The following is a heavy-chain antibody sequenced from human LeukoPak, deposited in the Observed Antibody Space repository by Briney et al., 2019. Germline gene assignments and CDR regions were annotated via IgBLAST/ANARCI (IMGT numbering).Heavy chain of an antibody. CDR1: GYTFTSYG. D-gene: IGHD3-22*01. CDR3: ARGDYYDSSGYFDY. CDR2: ISAYNGNT. Sequence: ASVKVSCKASGYTFTSYGISWVRQAPGQGLEWMGWISAYNGNTNYTQKLQGRVTMTTDTSTSTAYMELRSLRSDDTAVYYCARGDYYDSSGYFDYWGQGTLVTVSS. J-gene: IGHJ4*02. V-gene: IGHV1-18*01.